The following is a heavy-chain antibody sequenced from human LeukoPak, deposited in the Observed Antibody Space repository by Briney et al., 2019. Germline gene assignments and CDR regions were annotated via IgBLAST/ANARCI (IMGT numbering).Heavy chain of an antibody. D-gene: IGHD4-17*01. CDR2: ISGGGETT. J-gene: IGHJ5*01. CDR3: ARDYADYVGYFFFDC. Sequence: GGSLRLSCAASGFTFNNYAMNWVRQAPGKGLELVSSISGGGETTYYADSAKGRFTISRDNSQNTLYLQMNSLRAEDTAVYYCARDYADYVGYFFFDCWGQGTLVTVSS. V-gene: IGHV3-23*01. CDR1: GFTFNNYA.